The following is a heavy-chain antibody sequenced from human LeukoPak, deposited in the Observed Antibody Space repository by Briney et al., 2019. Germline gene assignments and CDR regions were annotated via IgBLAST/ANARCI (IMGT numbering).Heavy chain of an antibody. J-gene: IGHJ4*02. V-gene: IGHV1-8*01. Sequence: GASVKVSCKASGYTFTSYDINWVRQATGQGLEWMGWMNPNSGNTGYAQKFQGRVTMTRNTSISTAYMELSSLRSEGTAVYYCATRAQNYGAFDYWGQGTLVTVSS. D-gene: IGHD1-7*01. CDR3: ATRAQNYGAFDY. CDR1: GYTFTSYD. CDR2: MNPNSGNT.